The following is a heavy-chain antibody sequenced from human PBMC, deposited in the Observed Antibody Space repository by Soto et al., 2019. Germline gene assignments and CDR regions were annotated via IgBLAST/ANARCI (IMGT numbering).Heavy chain of an antibody. Sequence: ASVKVSCKASGGTFSSYTISWVRQAPGQGLEWMGRIIPILGIANYAQKFQGRVTITADKSTSTAYMELSSLRSEDTAVYYCARDYGSGSYYNYNWFDPWGQGTLVTVSS. J-gene: IGHJ5*02. CDR3: ARDYGSGSYYNYNWFDP. D-gene: IGHD3-10*01. V-gene: IGHV1-69*04. CDR2: IIPILGIA. CDR1: GGTFSSYT.